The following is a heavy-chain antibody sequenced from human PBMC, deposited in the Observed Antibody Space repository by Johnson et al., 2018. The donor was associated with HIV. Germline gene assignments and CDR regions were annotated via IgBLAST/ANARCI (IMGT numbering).Heavy chain of an antibody. CDR1: GFTFSSYA. V-gene: IGHV3-7*02. Sequence: MLLVESGGGVVQPGRSLRLSCAASGFTFSSYAMHWVRQAPGKGLEWVANIKCDGSEKYYVDSVKGRFTISRDNAKNSLYLQMNSLRAEDTAVYYCARVKQQVVRVGSDAFDIWGQGTMVTVSS. J-gene: IGHJ3*02. D-gene: IGHD6-13*01. CDR2: IKCDGSEK. CDR3: ARVKQQVVRVGSDAFDI.